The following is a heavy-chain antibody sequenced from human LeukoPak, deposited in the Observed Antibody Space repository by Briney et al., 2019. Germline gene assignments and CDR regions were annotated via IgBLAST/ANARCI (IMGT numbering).Heavy chain of an antibody. D-gene: IGHD6-19*01. CDR2: IKQDGNEK. CDR1: GFTSSSYW. V-gene: IGHV3-7*01. Sequence: GGSLRLSCAASGFTSSSYWMSWVRQAPGKGLEWVANIKQDGNEKYYVDSVKGRFTISRDNAKNSLYLQMNSLRAEDTAVYYCARDRGSSGWYEFDYWGQGTLVTVSS. CDR3: ARDRGSSGWYEFDY. J-gene: IGHJ4*02.